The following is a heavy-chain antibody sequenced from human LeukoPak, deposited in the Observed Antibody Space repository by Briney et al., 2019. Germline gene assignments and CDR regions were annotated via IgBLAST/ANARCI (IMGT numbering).Heavy chain of an antibody. CDR2: IKSKTDGGTT. CDR3: TTDHSSGWLAPD. CDR1: GFTFSNAW. D-gene: IGHD6-19*01. J-gene: IGHJ4*02. V-gene: IGHV3-15*01. Sequence: GGSLRLSCAASGFTFSNAWMSWVRQAPGKGLEWVGRIKSKTDGGTTDYAAPVKGRFTISRDDSKNTLYLQMNSLKTEDTAVYYCTTDHSSGWLAPDWGQGTLVTVSS.